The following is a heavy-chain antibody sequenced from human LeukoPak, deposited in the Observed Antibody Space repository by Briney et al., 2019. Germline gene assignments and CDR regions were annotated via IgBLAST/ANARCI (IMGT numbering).Heavy chain of an antibody. D-gene: IGHD3-10*01. CDR2: ISGSGDST. CDR1: GFTFSNYV. V-gene: IGHV3-23*01. J-gene: IGHJ4*02. Sequence: GGSLRLSCVASGFTFSNYVMSWVRQAPGKGLEWVSTISGSGDSTYYADSVKGRFTISRDNSKNTLYLQMNSLRAEDTAVYYCAKSSGAMVRGSYYFDYWGQGTLVTVSS. CDR3: AKSSGAMVRGSYYFDY.